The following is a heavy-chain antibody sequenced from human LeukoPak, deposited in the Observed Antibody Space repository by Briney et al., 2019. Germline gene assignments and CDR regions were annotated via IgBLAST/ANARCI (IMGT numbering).Heavy chain of an antibody. CDR3: TRVRGEQWLVLAYFDY. CDR1: GFSFGDYA. D-gene: IGHD6-19*01. V-gene: IGHV3-49*04. Sequence: GGSLRLSCRASGFSFGDYAMSWVRQAPGKGLEWVGFIRTKAYGGTTEYAASVKGRFTISRDDSKSIAHLQMNSLKTEDTAVYYCTRVRGEQWLVLAYFDYWGQGTLVTVSS. J-gene: IGHJ4*02. CDR2: IRTKAYGGTT.